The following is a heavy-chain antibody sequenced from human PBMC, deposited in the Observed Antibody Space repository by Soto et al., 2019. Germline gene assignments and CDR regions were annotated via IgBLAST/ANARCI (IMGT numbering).Heavy chain of an antibody. V-gene: IGHV3-30-3*01. CDR1: GFTFSSYA. CDR2: ISYDGSNK. CDR3: ATALGAVDTAMVTGEDGVVWFDP. D-gene: IGHD5-18*01. J-gene: IGHJ5*02. Sequence: QVQLVESGGGVVQPGRSLRLSCAASGFTFSSYAMHWVRQAPGKGLEWVAVISYDGSNKYYADSVKGRFTISRDNSKNTLYLQMNSLRAEDTAVYYCATALGAVDTAMVTGEDGVVWFDPWGQGTLVTVSS.